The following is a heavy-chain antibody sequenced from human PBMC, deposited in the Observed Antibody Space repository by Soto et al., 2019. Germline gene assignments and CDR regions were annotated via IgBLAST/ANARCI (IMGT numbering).Heavy chain of an antibody. CDR3: ARGGSMETDY. CDR1: GFTFSVYS. CDR2: ISSSSTYI. D-gene: IGHD1-1*01. Sequence: EVQLVESGGGLVHPGGSLSLSCSASGFTFSVYSMNWFRQAPGKGLEWVSSISSSSTYIFYADSGKGRFTVSRDDAENSLYLHMHSLRAEDTAVYYCARGGSMETDYWGQGTLVTVSS. J-gene: IGHJ4*02. V-gene: IGHV3-21*02.